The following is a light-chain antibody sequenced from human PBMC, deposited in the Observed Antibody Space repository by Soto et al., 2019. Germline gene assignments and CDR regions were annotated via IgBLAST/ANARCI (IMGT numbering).Light chain of an antibody. CDR1: SGHSSYD. CDR3: QTWGTGTLV. J-gene: IGLJ2*01. Sequence: QSVLTQSPSASASLGASVKLTCTLSSGHSSYDIAWHQQQPEKGPRYLMKLNSDGSHSKGDGIPDRFSGSSSGAERYLTISSLQSEDEADYYCQTWGTGTLVFGGGTKLAVL. V-gene: IGLV4-69*01. CDR2: LNSDGSH.